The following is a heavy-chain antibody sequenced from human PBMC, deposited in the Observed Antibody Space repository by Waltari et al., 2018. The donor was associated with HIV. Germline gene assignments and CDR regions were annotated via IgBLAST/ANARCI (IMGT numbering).Heavy chain of an antibody. CDR3: ARDLSYKLWVGGITPETGYYYGMDV. D-gene: IGHD3-10*01. J-gene: IGHJ6*02. V-gene: IGHV4-4*02. Sequence: QVQLQESGPGLVKPSGTLSLTCAVSGGSISSSNWWSWVRQPPGKGLVWIAESYHSGSTSYNPSRNGRVTIAEDKSKNHFSRKLSSVTAADTAVYYCARDLSYKLWVGGITPETGYYYGMDVWGQGTTVTVSS. CDR2: SYHSGST. CDR1: GGSISSSNW.